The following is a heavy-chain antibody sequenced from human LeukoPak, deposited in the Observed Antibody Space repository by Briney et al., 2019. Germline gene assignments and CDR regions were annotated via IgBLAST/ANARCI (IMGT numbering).Heavy chain of an antibody. CDR2: ISSSGSTI. Sequence: PGGSLRLSCAASGFTFSDYYMSWIRQAPGKGLEWVSYISSSGSTIYYADSVKGRFTISRDNSKNTLYLQMNSLRAEDTAVYYCVREVHYYYDSSGYLDYWGQGTLVTVSS. V-gene: IGHV3-11*04. CDR1: GFTFSDYY. D-gene: IGHD3-22*01. CDR3: VREVHYYYDSSGYLDY. J-gene: IGHJ4*02.